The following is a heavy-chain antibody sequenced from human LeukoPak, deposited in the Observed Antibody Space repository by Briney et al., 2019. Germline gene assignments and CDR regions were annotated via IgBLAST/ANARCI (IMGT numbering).Heavy chain of an antibody. CDR2: IYYSGST. D-gene: IGHD3-22*01. Sequence: SETLSLTCTVSGGSISSYYWSWIRQPPGKGLEWIGYIYYSGSTNYNPSLKSRVTISVDTSKNQFSLKLSPVTAADTAVYYCARYYDSSGYGAFDIWGQGTMVTVSS. J-gene: IGHJ3*02. CDR1: GGSISSYY. CDR3: ARYYDSSGYGAFDI. V-gene: IGHV4-59*08.